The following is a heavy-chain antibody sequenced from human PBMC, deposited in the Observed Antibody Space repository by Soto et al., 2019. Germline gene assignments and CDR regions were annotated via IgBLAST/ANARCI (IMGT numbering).Heavy chain of an antibody. J-gene: IGHJ4*02. Sequence: QVQLVQSGAEEKKPGASVKVSCKASGYTVTGYAMHWVRQAPGQRLEWMGGINAGNGNTKYSQKFQGRVTITRDTTASTAYMELSSLRSADTAVYYCARAVAVPADFDYWGQGTLVTVSS. V-gene: IGHV1-3*05. CDR2: INAGNGNT. D-gene: IGHD6-19*01. CDR3: ARAVAVPADFDY. CDR1: GYTVTGYA.